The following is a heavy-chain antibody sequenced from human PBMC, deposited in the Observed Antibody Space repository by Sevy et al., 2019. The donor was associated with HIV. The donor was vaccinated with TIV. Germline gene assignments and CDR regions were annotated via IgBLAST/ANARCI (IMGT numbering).Heavy chain of an antibody. CDR3: ARGIAVAGYYYYMDV. Sequence: SETLSLTCTVSGGSISSYYWSWIRQPAGKGLEWIGRIYTSGSTNYNPSLKSRVTMSVDTSKNQFSQKLSAVSAAETAVYYCARGIAVAGYYYYMDVWGKGTTVTVSS. V-gene: IGHV4-4*07. D-gene: IGHD6-19*01. J-gene: IGHJ6*03. CDR2: IYTSGST. CDR1: GGSISSYY.